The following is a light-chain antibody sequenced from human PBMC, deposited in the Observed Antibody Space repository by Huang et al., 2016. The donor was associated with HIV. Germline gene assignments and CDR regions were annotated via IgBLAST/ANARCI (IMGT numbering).Light chain of an antibody. CDR3: MQGTHWPPT. Sequence: DVVMTQSPLSLSVTLGQPASISCRSSESLVYSDGNAYLSWFQQSPGQSPRRLSYKISDRDSGVPDRFSGSGSRTDFTLKISRVEAGDVGVYYCMQGTHWPPTLGQGTKLEIK. CDR2: KIS. CDR1: ESLVYSDGNAY. V-gene: IGKV2-30*01. J-gene: IGKJ2*01.